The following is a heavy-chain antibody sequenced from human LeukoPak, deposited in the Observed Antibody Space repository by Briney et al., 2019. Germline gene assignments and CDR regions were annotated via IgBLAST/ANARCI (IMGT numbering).Heavy chain of an antibody. V-gene: IGHV4-30-4*08. D-gene: IGHD2-2*01. CDR1: GGSISSGDYY. CDR3: AREAPQLRLFDY. Sequence: PSETLSLTCTVSGGSISSGDYYWRWIRQPPGKGLEWIAYIYYSGSTYYNPSLKSRVTISVDTSKNQFSLKLSSVTAADTVVYYCAREAPQLRLFDYWGQGTLVTVSS. J-gene: IGHJ4*02. CDR2: IYYSGST.